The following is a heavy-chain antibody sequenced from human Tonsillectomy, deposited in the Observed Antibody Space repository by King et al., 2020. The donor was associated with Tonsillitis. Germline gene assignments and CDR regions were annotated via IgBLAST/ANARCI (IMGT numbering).Heavy chain of an antibody. CDR2: INSDGSST. Sequence: VQLVESGGGLVQPGGSLRLSCAASGFTFSSYWMHWVRQAPGKGLVWVSRINSDGSSTSYADSVKGRFTISRDNAKNTLYLQMNSLRAEDTAVYYCAREVGGPIGEGNDAFDIWGQGKMVTVSS. J-gene: IGHJ3*02. CDR3: AREVGGPIGEGNDAFDI. D-gene: IGHD3-10*01. CDR1: GFTFSSYW. V-gene: IGHV3-74*01.